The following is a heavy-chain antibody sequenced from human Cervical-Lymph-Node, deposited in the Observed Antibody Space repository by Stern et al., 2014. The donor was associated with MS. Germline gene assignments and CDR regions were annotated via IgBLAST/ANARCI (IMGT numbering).Heavy chain of an antibody. V-gene: IGHV4-39*01. CDR2: AYAGGCT. Sequence: QVQLKESGPGVVKSSETLSLSCTASGGIMSSPSYYGAWIRQPPGKGLEWIGNAYAGGCTDCTPSLTGRVTISLYTSLNRFSLNLTSVAAADTAVCFFARLRLTGNVGRVYVDNWGQGTLVTVSS. CDR3: ARLRLTGNVGRVYVDN. D-gene: IGHD3-9*01. J-gene: IGHJ4*02. CDR1: GGIMSSPSYY.